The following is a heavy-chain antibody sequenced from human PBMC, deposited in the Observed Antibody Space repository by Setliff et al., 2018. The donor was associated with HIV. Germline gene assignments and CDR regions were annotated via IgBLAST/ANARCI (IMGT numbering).Heavy chain of an antibody. V-gene: IGHV1-69*10. J-gene: IGHJ4*02. CDR3: ARERRVDIAVVPAAKGTFDY. CDR1: GGTFSSYA. CDR2: IIPILGIA. D-gene: IGHD2-2*01. Sequence: ASVKVSCKASGGTFSSYAISWVRQAPGQGLEWMGGIIPILGIANYAQKFQDRVTITADKSTSTAYMELSSLRSEDTAVYFCARERRVDIAVVPAAKGTFDYWGQGTLVTVSS.